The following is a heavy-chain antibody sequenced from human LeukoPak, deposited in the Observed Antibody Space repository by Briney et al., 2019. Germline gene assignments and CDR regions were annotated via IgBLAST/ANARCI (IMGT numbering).Heavy chain of an antibody. CDR1: GFNFELYG. V-gene: IGHV3-23*01. D-gene: IGHD5-18*01. Sequence: GGSLRLSCAASGFNFELYGMTWVRQAPGKGLEWVSTVSGRGESTYYADSVRGRFTISRLNSQNTLSLVMSSLRAEDTAVYYCAREFIAGGISYGFDLLDFWGQGTPVTVSA. J-gene: IGHJ4*02. CDR3: AREFIAGGISYGFDLLDF. CDR2: VSGRGEST.